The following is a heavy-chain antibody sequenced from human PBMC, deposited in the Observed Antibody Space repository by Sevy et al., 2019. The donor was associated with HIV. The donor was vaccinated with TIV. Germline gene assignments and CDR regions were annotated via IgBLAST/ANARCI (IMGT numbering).Heavy chain of an antibody. V-gene: IGHV3-7*01. J-gene: IGHJ4*02. CDR3: ARGTHHDGDTAMVFY. Sequence: VGSLRLSCAASGFTFSSYWMSWVRQAPGKGLEWVANIKQDGSEKYYVDSVKGRFTISRDNAKNSLYLQMNSLRAEDTAVYYCARGTHHDGDTAMVFYWGQGTLVTVSS. D-gene: IGHD5-18*01. CDR2: IKQDGSEK. CDR1: GFTFSSYW.